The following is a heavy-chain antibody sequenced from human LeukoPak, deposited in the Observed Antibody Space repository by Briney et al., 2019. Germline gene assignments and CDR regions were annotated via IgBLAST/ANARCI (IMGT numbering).Heavy chain of an antibody. CDR2: ISSSSSYI. CDR3: AYYYDSSGFLANY. CDR1: GFTFSSYS. V-gene: IGHV3-21*01. J-gene: IGHJ4*02. Sequence: PGGSLRLSCAASGFTFSSYSMNWVRQAPGKGLEWVSSISSSSSYIYYADSVKGRFTISRDNAKNSLYLQMNSLRAEDTAVYYCAYYYDSSGFLANYWGQGTLVTVSS. D-gene: IGHD3-22*01.